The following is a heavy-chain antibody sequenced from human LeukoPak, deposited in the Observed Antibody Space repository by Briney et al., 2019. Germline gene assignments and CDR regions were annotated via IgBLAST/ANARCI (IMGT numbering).Heavy chain of an antibody. Sequence: ASVKVSCKASGYTFTGYYMHWVRQAPGQGLEWMGWINPNSGGTNYAQKFQGRVTMTRDTSISTAYMELSRLRSDATAVYYCSCGTAARYYFDYWGQGTLVTVSS. J-gene: IGHJ4*02. CDR1: GYTFTGYY. D-gene: IGHD2-15*01. CDR2: INPNSGGT. V-gene: IGHV1-2*02. CDR3: SCGTAARYYFDY.